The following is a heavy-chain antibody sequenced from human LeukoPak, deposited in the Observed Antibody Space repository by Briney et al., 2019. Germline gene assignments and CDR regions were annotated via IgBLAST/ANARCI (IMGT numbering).Heavy chain of an antibody. CDR1: GYTFTSYG. Sequence: ASVKVSCKASGYTFTSYGISWVRQAPGQGIEWMGWISAYNGNTNYAQKLQGRVTMTTDTSTSTAYMELRSLRSDDTAVYYCARRLWFGDDHDYWGQGTLVTVSS. V-gene: IGHV1-18*01. CDR2: ISAYNGNT. D-gene: IGHD3-10*01. J-gene: IGHJ4*02. CDR3: ARRLWFGDDHDY.